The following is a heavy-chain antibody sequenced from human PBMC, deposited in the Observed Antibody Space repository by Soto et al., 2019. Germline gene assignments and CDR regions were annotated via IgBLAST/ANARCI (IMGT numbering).Heavy chain of an antibody. D-gene: IGHD3-22*01. V-gene: IGHV1-69*01. CDR3: ARDAFPSYYYDSSGYYY. Sequence: QVQLVQSGAEVKKPGSSVKVSCKASGGTFSSYAISWVRQAPGQGLEWMGGIIPIFGTANYAQKFQGRVTITADESTSTDYMELSSLRSEDTAVYYCARDAFPSYYYDSSGYYYWGQGTLVTVSS. CDR2: IIPIFGTA. CDR1: GGTFSSYA. J-gene: IGHJ4*02.